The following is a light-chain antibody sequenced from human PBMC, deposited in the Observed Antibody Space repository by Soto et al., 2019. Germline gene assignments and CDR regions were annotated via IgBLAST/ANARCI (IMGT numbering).Light chain of an antibody. Sequence: DIQMTQSPSTLSASVGDRDTITCRASQSINSWLAWYQQKPGKAPKLLIYKASSLESGVPSSFSGSGSGTELTLTISSLQPDDFATYYCQQYSRYPITFGQGTRLEI. CDR1: QSINSW. J-gene: IGKJ5*01. CDR3: QQYSRYPIT. V-gene: IGKV1-5*03. CDR2: KAS.